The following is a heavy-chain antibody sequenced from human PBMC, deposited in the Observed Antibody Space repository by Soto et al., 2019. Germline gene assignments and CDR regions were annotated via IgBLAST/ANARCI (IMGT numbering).Heavy chain of an antibody. CDR1: GYSFTSYW. D-gene: IGHD1-26*01. CDR3: AAYSGSFYYGMDV. V-gene: IGHV5-51*01. J-gene: IGHJ6*02. CDR2: IYPGDSDI. Sequence: GESLKISCKASGYSFTSYWIGWVRQMPGKGLEWMGIIYPGDSDIRYSPSFQGQVTISADKSISTAYLQWSSLKASDTAMYYCAAYSGSFYYGMDVWGQRPTVTVSS.